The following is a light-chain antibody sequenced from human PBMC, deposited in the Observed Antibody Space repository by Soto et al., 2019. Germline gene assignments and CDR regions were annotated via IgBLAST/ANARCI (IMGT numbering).Light chain of an antibody. CDR3: HHYYISPLT. CDR1: PSMSTIY. Sequence: EMVVEQSPDTLSLSPGERATLSCWTSPSMSTIYLAWSQYKIGQPPRLLIYCSSIMSTGIPHRFSGSESGTGFTLTISSLQPEDCAVYYCHHYYISPLTFGGGAKLEIK. CDR2: CSS. J-gene: IGKJ4*01. V-gene: IGKV3-20*01.